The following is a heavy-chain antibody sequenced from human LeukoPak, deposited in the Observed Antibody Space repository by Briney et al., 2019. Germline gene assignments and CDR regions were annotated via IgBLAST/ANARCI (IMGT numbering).Heavy chain of an antibody. CDR3: ARVNGYCSSISCFLDY. CDR1: GGTFSSHV. J-gene: IGHJ4*02. D-gene: IGHD2-2*01. V-gene: IGHV1-69*06. CDR2: IIPIFGTA. Sequence: ASVKISCKTSGGTFSSHVISWVRQAPGQGLEWMGGIIPIFGTANYAQKFQGRVTITADKFTNKVYMELSSLRSDDTAIYFCARVNGYCSSISCFLDYWGQGTLVAVSS.